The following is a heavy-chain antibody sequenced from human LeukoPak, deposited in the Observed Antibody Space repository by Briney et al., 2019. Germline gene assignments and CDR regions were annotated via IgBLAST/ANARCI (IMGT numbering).Heavy chain of an antibody. J-gene: IGHJ4*02. V-gene: IGHV4-61*08. CDR1: GGSISSGGYY. CDR3: ARENPSGYYNRPIDY. D-gene: IGHD3-22*01. Sequence: SETLSLTCTVSGGSISSGGYYWSWIRQHPGKGLEWIGDIYYSGSIKYNPSLKSRVTMSVDTSKNQFSLKLSSVTAADTAIYYCARENPSGYYNRPIDYWGQGTLVTVSS. CDR2: IYYSGSI.